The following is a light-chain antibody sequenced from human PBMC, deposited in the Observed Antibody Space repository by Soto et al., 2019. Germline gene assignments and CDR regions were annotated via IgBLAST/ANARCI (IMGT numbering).Light chain of an antibody. CDR3: QQAISFPRT. CDR2: AAS. Sequence: DIQMTQSPSSVSASVGDRVTITCRASQSISTWLAWYQQKPGKAPNLLISAASNLQSGAPSRFSGSGSGTDFTLIISSLQPEDFATYYCQQAISFPRTFGQGTQVEI. CDR1: QSISTW. J-gene: IGKJ1*01. V-gene: IGKV1-12*01.